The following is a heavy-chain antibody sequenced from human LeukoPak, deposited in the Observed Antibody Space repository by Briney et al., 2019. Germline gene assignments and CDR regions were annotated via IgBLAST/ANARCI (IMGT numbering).Heavy chain of an antibody. J-gene: IGHJ6*02. CDR2: ISAYNGNT. Sequence: ASVKVSCKASGYTFTSYGISWVRQAPGQGLERMGWISAYNGNTNYAQKLQGRVTMTTDTSTSTAYMELRSLRSDDTAVYYCARDSGLIYDHYYGMDVWGQGTTVTVSS. D-gene: IGHD3-10*01. CDR3: ARDSGLIYDHYYGMDV. V-gene: IGHV1-18*01. CDR1: GYTFTSYG.